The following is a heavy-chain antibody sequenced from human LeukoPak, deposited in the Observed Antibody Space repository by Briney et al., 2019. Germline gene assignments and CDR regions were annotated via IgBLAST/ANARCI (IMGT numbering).Heavy chain of an antibody. CDR2: ISSSGSTI. CDR1: GFTFSSYE. CDR3: ARGPHYEYYYYYGMDV. D-gene: IGHD4-17*01. Sequence: GGSLRLSCAASGFTFSSYEMNWVRQAPGKGLEWVLYISSSGSTIYYADSVKGRFTISRDNAKNSLYLQMNSLRAEDTAVYYCARGPHYEYYYYYGMDVWGQGTTVTVSS. V-gene: IGHV3-48*03. J-gene: IGHJ6*02.